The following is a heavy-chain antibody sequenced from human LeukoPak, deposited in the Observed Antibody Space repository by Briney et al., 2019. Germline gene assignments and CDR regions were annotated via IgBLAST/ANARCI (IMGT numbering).Heavy chain of an antibody. D-gene: IGHD6-13*01. J-gene: IGHJ6*02. CDR3: ARSDSSSWYPHYYYYYYGMDV. CDR2: MNPNSGNT. CDR1: GYTFTSYD. Sequence: ASVKVSCKASGYTFTSYDINWVRQATGQGLEWMGWMNPNSGNTGYAQKFQGRVAMTRNTSISTAYMELSSLRSEDTAVYYCARSDSSSWYPHYYYYYYGMDVWGQGTTVTVSS. V-gene: IGHV1-8*01.